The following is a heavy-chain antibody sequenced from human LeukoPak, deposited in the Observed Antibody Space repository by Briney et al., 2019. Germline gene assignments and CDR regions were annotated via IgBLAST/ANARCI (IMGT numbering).Heavy chain of an antibody. Sequence: GRSLRLSCAASGFTFSSYAMHWVRQAPGKGLEWVAVISYDGSNKYYADSVKGRFTISRDNSKNTLYLQMNSLRAEDTAVYYCARGGLSRGSWILVEWDAFDIWGQGTMVIVSS. CDR1: GFTFSSYA. J-gene: IGHJ3*02. CDR3: ARGGLSRGSWILVEWDAFDI. CDR2: ISYDGSNK. V-gene: IGHV3-30-3*01. D-gene: IGHD6-13*01.